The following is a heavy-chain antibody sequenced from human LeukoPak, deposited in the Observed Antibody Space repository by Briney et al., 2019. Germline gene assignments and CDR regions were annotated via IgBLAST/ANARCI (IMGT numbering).Heavy chain of an antibody. J-gene: IGHJ4*02. Sequence: PGGPLRLSCAASGFTFSSYWMSWVRQAPGKGLEWVANIKQDGSEKYYVDSVKGRFTISRDNAKNSLYLQMNSLRAEDTAVYYCARDPVDPYYYDSSGWAFDYWGQGTLVTVSS. CDR2: IKQDGSEK. CDR1: GFTFSSYW. V-gene: IGHV3-7*01. D-gene: IGHD3-22*01. CDR3: ARDPVDPYYYDSSGWAFDY.